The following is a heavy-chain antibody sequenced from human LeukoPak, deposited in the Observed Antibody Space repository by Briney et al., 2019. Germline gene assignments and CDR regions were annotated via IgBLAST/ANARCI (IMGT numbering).Heavy chain of an antibody. CDR3: ARAMQRSDNWFDP. CDR1: GGSISSYY. Sequence: PSETLSLTCTVSGGSISSYYWSWIRQPPGKGLEWIGYIYYSGSTNYNPSLKSRVTISVDTSKNQFSLKLSSVTAADTAVYYCARAMQRSDNWFDPWGQGTLVTVSS. CDR2: IYYSGST. V-gene: IGHV4-59*01. J-gene: IGHJ5*02.